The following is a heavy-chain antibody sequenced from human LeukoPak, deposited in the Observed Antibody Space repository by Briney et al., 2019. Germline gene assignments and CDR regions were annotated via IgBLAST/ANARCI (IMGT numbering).Heavy chain of an antibody. J-gene: IGHJ4*02. V-gene: IGHV1-18*01. Sequence: GASVKVSCKASGYTFTSYGISWVRQAPGQGLEWMGWISAYNGNTNYAQKLQGRVTMTTDTSTSTAYMELRSLRSDDTAVYYCARAPQRGRGYGPFDYWGQGTLVTVSS. CDR1: GYTFTSYG. CDR2: ISAYNGNT. D-gene: IGHD5-18*01. CDR3: ARAPQRGRGYGPFDY.